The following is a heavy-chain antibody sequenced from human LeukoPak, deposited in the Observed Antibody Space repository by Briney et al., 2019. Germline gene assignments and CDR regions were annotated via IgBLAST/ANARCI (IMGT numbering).Heavy chain of an antibody. J-gene: IGHJ4*02. Sequence: GGSLRLSCAASGFTFSSYSMNWVRQAPGKGLEWVSGITDNIGYTYYADSVKGRFTISRDTSKNTLWLQMNSLRAEDTAVYYCAKGVSSLDFWGQGTLVTVSP. CDR3: AKGVSSLDF. CDR2: ITDNIGYT. D-gene: IGHD3-3*01. V-gene: IGHV3-23*01. CDR1: GFTFSSYS.